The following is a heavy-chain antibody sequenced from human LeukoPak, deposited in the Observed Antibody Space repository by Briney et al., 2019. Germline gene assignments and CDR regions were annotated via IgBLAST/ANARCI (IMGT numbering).Heavy chain of an antibody. CDR2: MNPNSGNT. D-gene: IGHD4-17*01. CDR3: ARVGGDYVGGYYYYYYMDV. V-gene: IGHV1-8*03. CDR1: GYTFTSYD. J-gene: IGHJ6*03. Sequence: ASVKVSCKASGYTFTSYDINWVRQATGQGLEWMGWMNPNSGNTGYAQKFQGRVTITRNTSISTAYMELSSLRSEDTAVYYCARVGGDYVGGYYYYYYMDVWGKGTTVTVSS.